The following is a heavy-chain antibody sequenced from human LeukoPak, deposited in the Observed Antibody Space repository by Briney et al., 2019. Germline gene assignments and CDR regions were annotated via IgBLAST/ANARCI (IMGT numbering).Heavy chain of an antibody. Sequence: GGSLRLSCAASGFTFSSYSMNWVRQAPGKGLEWVSSISSSSSYIYYADSVKGRFTISRDNAKNSLYLQMNSLRAEDTAVYYCARTQTSTSLYYYYYYYMDVWGKGTTVTVSS. V-gene: IGHV3-21*01. CDR1: GFTFSSYS. J-gene: IGHJ6*03. D-gene: IGHD2-2*01. CDR2: ISSSSSYI. CDR3: ARTQTSTSLYYYYYYYMDV.